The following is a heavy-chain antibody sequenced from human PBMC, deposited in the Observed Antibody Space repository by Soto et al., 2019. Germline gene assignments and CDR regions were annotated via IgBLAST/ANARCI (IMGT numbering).Heavy chain of an antibody. CDR1: GFSLSTSGMC. CDR2: IDWDDDK. D-gene: IGHD6-13*01. CDR3: ARIRDFRVAAAGTWWFDP. V-gene: IGHV2-70*01. J-gene: IGHJ5*02. Sequence: SGPTLVNPTQTLTLTCTFSGFSLSTSGMCVSWIRQPPGKALEWLALIDWDDDKYYSTSLKTRLTISKDTSKNQVVLTMTNMDPVDTATYYCARIRDFRVAAAGTWWFDPWGQGTLVTVSS.